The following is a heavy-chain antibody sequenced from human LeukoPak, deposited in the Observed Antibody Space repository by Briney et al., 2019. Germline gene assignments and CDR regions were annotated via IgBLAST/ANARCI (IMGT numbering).Heavy chain of an antibody. CDR2: ISYSGTT. D-gene: IGHD3-10*01. Sequence: SETLSLTCTISDGSIINYYWIWIRQPPGKGLEWVGYISYSGTTKYNPSLKSRVTISLDTAENQFSLELSSVTAADTAVYYCARRGSGSYSPFDSWGQGTLVTVSS. CDR3: ARRGSGSYSPFDS. V-gene: IGHV4-59*12. J-gene: IGHJ4*02. CDR1: DGSIINYY.